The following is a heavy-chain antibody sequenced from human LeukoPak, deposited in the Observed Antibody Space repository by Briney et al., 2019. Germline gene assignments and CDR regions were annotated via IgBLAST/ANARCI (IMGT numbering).Heavy chain of an antibody. V-gene: IGHV3-48*03. Sequence: PGGSLRLSCAASGFTFSSYEMNWVRQAPGKGLEWVSYISSSGSTIYYADSVKGRFTISRDNAKNSLYLQMNSLRAEDTAVYYCARVSLAVYYYYGMDVWGKGTMVTVSS. CDR3: ARVSLAVYYYYGMDV. J-gene: IGHJ6*04. CDR2: ISSSGSTI. CDR1: GFTFSSYE. D-gene: IGHD6-19*01.